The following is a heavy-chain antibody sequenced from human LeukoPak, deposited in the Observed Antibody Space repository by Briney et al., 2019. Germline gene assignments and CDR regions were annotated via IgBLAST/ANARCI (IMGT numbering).Heavy chain of an antibody. CDR1: GGSFSGYY. CDR2: INHSGST. V-gene: IGHV4-34*01. CDR3: ARGVLGLRLKGRRFDP. J-gene: IGHJ5*02. D-gene: IGHD5-12*01. Sequence: SETLSLTCAVYGGSFSGYYWSWIRQPPGKGLEWIGEINHSGSTNYNPSLKSRVTVSVDTSKNQFSLKLSSVTAADTAVYYCARGVLGLRLKGRRFDPWGQGTLVTVSP.